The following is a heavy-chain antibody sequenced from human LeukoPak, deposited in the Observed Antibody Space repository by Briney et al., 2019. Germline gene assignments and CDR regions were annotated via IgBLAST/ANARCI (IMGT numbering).Heavy chain of an antibody. CDR1: GGTFSSYA. Sequence: SVKVSCKASGGTFSSYAISWVRQAPGQGLEWMGGIIPIFGTANYAQKFQGRVTITADESTSTAYMELSSLRSEDTAVYYRARISRAATAFDIWGQGTVVTVSS. CDR3: ARISRAATAFDI. J-gene: IGHJ3*02. D-gene: IGHD3-10*01. V-gene: IGHV1-69*13. CDR2: IIPIFGTA.